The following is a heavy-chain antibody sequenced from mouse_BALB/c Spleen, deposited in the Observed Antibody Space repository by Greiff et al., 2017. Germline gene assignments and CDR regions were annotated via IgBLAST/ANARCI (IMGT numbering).Heavy chain of an antibody. CDR1: GFSLTSYG. CDR2: IWSGGST. V-gene: IGHV2-2*02. J-gene: IGHJ1*01. D-gene: IGHD1-1*01. Sequence: VMLVESGPGLVQPSQSLSITCTVSGFSLTSYGVHWVRQSPGKGLEWLGVIWSGGSTDYNAAFISRLSISKDNSKSQVFFKMNSLQANDTAIYYCARKNGNYYGSSYGYFDVWGAGTTVTVSS. CDR3: ARKNGNYYGSSYGYFDV.